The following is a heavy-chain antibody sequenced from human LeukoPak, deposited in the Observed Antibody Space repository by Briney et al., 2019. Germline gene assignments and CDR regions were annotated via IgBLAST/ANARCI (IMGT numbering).Heavy chain of an antibody. CDR2: INTDGSTT. Sequence: GGSLRLSCAATGFTFSSYWMHWVRQAPGKGLVWISGINTDGSTTSYADSVKGRFTISRDNANNTLYLQMNSLRAEDTAVYYCARNSGSNRPVDCWGQGTLVAVSS. CDR1: GFTFSSYW. D-gene: IGHD1-26*01. V-gene: IGHV3-74*01. CDR3: ARNSGSNRPVDC. J-gene: IGHJ4*02.